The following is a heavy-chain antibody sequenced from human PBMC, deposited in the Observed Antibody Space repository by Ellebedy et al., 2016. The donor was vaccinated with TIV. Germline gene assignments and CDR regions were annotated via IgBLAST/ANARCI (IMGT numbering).Heavy chain of an antibody. Sequence: GESLKISCAASGFTFSSYDMNWVRQAPGKGLEWVSYISSSSSTIYYADSVKGRFTISRDNAKNSLYLQMNSLRAEDTAVYYCARVDVGNDYGSGSYGYWGQGTLVTVSS. CDR1: GFTFSSYD. D-gene: IGHD3-10*01. J-gene: IGHJ4*02. CDR3: ARVDVGNDYGSGSYGY. CDR2: ISSSSSTI. V-gene: IGHV3-48*04.